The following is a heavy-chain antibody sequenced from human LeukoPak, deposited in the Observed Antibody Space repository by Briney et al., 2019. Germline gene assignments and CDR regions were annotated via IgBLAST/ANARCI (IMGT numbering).Heavy chain of an antibody. CDR2: INPNSGGI. Sequence: ASVKVSCKASGYTFTRYYMHWVRQAPGQGVEGMGWINPNSGGIKYAKKFQGRVTMTRDTSISTAYMELSRLRSDDTAVYYCARVLGYCSSTSCPWPDYWGQGTLVSVSS. V-gene: IGHV1-2*02. CDR1: GYTFTRYY. CDR3: ARVLGYCSSTSCPWPDY. D-gene: IGHD2-2*01. J-gene: IGHJ4*02.